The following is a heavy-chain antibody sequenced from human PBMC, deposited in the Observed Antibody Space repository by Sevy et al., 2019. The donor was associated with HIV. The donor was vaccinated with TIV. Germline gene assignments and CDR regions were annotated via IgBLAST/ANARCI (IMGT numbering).Heavy chain of an antibody. D-gene: IGHD3-16*01. CDR2: LNPGNRNT. CDR3: ARHPNARRGFDY. Sequence: ASVKVSCKASGYTFTTYTLHWVRQAPGQRLERMGWLNPGNRNTRYAQKLKGRVTITRDTSARIAYMELSSLEFEDTAVYYCARHPNARRGFDYWGQGTQVIVSS. J-gene: IGHJ4*02. V-gene: IGHV1-3*01. CDR1: GYTFTTYT.